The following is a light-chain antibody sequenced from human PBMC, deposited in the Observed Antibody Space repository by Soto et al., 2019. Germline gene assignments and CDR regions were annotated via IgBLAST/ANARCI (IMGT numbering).Light chain of an antibody. Sequence: DIQMTQSPSSLSASVGDRVTITCRASQTMTTYLNWYQQKPGKAPRLLIYAASSLQSGVPSRFSGSGSGPDFTLTISSLQPEDFATYYCQQSYSTPWTFGQGTKVEIK. CDR1: QTMTTY. V-gene: IGKV1-39*01. CDR2: AAS. CDR3: QQSYSTPWT. J-gene: IGKJ1*01.